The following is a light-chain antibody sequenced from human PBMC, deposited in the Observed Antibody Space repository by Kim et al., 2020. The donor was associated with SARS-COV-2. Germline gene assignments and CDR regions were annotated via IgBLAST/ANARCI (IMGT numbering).Light chain of an antibody. CDR3: QQRGSWPLT. V-gene: IGKV3-11*01. CDR2: AAS. CDR1: QRGSEY. J-gene: IGKJ4*01. Sequence: PGERATLSCRTRQRGSEYVGWYQQKRGRAPRRRSDAASVRGAGSAARFSGSGSGTDFTLTISSLEPEDLAGYYCQQRGSWPLTVGGGTKVDIK.